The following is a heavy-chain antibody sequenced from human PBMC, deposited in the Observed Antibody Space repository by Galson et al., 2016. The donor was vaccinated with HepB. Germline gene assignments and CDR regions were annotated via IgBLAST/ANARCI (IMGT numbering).Heavy chain of an antibody. CDR3: ARDPSLRNGMNV. J-gene: IGHJ6*02. CDR1: GFTFNNYG. V-gene: IGHV3-30*03. Sequence: SLRLSCAASGFTFNNYGMTWVRQAPGKGLEWVAVISYDGSNEYYADSVKGRFTISRDNSKNTLYLHMNSLRAEDTAVYYCARDPSLRNGMNVWGQGTTVTVSS. CDR2: ISYDGSNE.